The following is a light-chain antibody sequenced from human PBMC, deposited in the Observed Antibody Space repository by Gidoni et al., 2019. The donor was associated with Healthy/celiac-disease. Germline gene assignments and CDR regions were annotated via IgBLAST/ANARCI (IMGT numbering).Light chain of an antibody. Sequence: EIVLTQSPATLSLPPGERATLSCRASQSVSNYLAWYQQKPGQAPRLLIYDASNRATGIPARFSGSGSGTDFTLTISSLEPEDFAVYYCQQRSNWPSITFGQGTRLEIK. CDR3: QQRSNWPSIT. J-gene: IGKJ5*01. CDR2: DAS. CDR1: QSVSNY. V-gene: IGKV3-11*01.